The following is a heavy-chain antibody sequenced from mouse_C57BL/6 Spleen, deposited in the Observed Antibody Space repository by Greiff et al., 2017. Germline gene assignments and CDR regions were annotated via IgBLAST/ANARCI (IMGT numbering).Heavy chain of an antibody. CDR2: ISDGGSYT. J-gene: IGHJ4*01. CDR1: GFTFSSYA. CDR3: ARGGLRNAMDY. D-gene: IGHD1-1*01. Sequence: EVQGVESGGGLVKPGGSLKLSCAASGFTFSSYAMSWVRQTPEKRLEWVATISDGGSYTYYPDNVKGRFTISRDNAKNNLYLQMSHLKSEDTAMYYCARGGLRNAMDYWGQGTSVTVSS. V-gene: IGHV5-4*01.